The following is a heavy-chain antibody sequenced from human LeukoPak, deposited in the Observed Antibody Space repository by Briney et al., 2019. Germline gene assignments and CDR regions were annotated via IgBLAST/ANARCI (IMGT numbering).Heavy chain of an antibody. D-gene: IGHD2-2*01. CDR1: GYTFTIYV. J-gene: IGHJ4*02. Sequence: ASVKLSCKASGYTFTIYVISWVRQAPGQGLEWMGWISTYNGNTNYAQKLQGRVTMTTDTSTSTAYMELRSLRSDDTAVYYCARNHCSRSSCYLDYWGQGTLVTVSS. V-gene: IGHV1-18*01. CDR2: ISTYNGNT. CDR3: ARNHCSRSSCYLDY.